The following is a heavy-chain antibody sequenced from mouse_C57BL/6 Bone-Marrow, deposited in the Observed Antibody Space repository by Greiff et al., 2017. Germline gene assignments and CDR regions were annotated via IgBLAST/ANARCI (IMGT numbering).Heavy chain of an antibody. CDR2: IHPNSGST. Sequence: QVQLQQPGAELVKPGASVKLSCKASGYTFTSYWMHWVKQRPGQGLEWIGMIHPNSGSTNYNEKFKSKATLTVDKSSSTAYMQLSSLTSEDSAVYYCTRWLLRGFAYWGQGTLVTVSA. V-gene: IGHV1-64*01. CDR1: GYTFTSYW. CDR3: TRWLLRGFAY. D-gene: IGHD2-3*01. J-gene: IGHJ3*01.